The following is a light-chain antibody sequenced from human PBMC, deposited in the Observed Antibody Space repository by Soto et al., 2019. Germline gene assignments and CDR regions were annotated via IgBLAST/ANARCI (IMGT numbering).Light chain of an antibody. CDR3: SSYAGSNNLV. CDR1: SSDVGGYNS. V-gene: IGLV2-8*01. J-gene: IGLJ2*01. CDR2: EVS. Sequence: QSALTQPPSASGSPGQSVTIPCTGTSSDVGGYNSVSWYQQHPGKVPKLMIYEVSKRPSGVPDRFSGSKSGNTASLTVSGLQAEDEAYYYCSSYAGSNNLVFGGGTQLTVL.